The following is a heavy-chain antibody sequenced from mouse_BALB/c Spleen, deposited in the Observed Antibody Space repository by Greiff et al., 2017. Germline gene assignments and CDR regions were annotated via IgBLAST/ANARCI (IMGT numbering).Heavy chain of an antibody. CDR1: GFSLTSYG. CDR2: IWSGGST. D-gene: IGHD1-1*01. Sequence: VKLQESGPGLVQPSQSLSITCTVSGFSLTSYGVHWVRQSPGKGLEWLGVIWSGGSTDYNAAFISRLSISKDNSKSQVFFKMNSLQANDTAIYYCARGGTTVVDPFAYWGQGTLVTVSA. CDR3: ARGGTTVVDPFAY. V-gene: IGHV2-2*02. J-gene: IGHJ3*01.